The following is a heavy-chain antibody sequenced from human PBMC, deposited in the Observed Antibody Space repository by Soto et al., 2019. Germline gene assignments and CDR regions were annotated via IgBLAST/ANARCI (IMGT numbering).Heavy chain of an antibody. CDR2: IYYSGST. CDR1: GGSISSGGYY. D-gene: IGHD2-2*01. V-gene: IGHV4-31*03. Sequence: PSETLSLTCTVSGGSISSGGYYWSWIRQHPGKGLEWIGYIYYSGSTYYNPSLKSRVTISVDTSKKQFSLKLSSVTAADTALYYCARESCLGMLCRERRFDYWGQGTLVTVSS. J-gene: IGHJ4*02. CDR3: ARESCLGMLCRERRFDY.